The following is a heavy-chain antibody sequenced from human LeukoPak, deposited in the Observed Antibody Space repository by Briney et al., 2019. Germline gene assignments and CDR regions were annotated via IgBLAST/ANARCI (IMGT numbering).Heavy chain of an antibody. CDR3: TTQLLYEHNFDY. D-gene: IGHD2-2*02. V-gene: IGHV3-15*01. CDR2: IKSNTDGGTT. Sequence: GGSLRLACAASGFTFSDAWMSWVRQTPGKGLEWVGRIKSNTDGGTTDFAAPVKGRFTISRDDSENALYLQMNSLKTEDTAVYYCTTQLLYEHNFDYWGQGTLVTVSS. J-gene: IGHJ4*02. CDR1: GFTFSDAW.